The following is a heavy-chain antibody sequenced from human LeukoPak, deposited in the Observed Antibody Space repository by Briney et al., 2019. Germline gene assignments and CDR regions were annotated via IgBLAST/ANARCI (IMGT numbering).Heavy chain of an antibody. CDR2: IYYSGST. V-gene: IGHV4-59*01. CDR1: GGSISSYY. J-gene: IGHJ4*02. D-gene: IGHD4-23*01. Sequence: SETLSLTCTVSGGSISSYYWSWIRQPPGKGLEWIGYIYYSGSTNYNPSLKSRVTISVDTSKNQFSLKLSSVTAADTAVYYCARGPGGFEPFDYWGQGTLVTVSS. CDR3: ARGPGGFEPFDY.